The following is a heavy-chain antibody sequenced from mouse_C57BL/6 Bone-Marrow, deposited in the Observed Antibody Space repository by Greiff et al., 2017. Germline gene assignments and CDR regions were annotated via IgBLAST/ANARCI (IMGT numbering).Heavy chain of an antibody. Sequence: QVQLQQPGAELVLPGASVKLSCKASGYTFTSYWMHWVKQRPGQGLEWIGVIDPSDSYTNYNHKFKGKSTLTVDKSSSTAYMQPSSLAAEDSAVYYCAREGWSFAYWGQGTLVTVSA. CDR1: GYTFTSYW. CDR3: AREGWSFAY. CDR2: IDPSDSYT. D-gene: IGHD1-1*02. J-gene: IGHJ3*01. V-gene: IGHV1-69*01.